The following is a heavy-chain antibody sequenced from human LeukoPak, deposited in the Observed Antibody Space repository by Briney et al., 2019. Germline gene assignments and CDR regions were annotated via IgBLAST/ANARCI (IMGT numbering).Heavy chain of an antibody. Sequence: SETLSLTCTVSGGSISSSSYYWSWIRQPPGKGLEWIGYIFYSGSTNYNPSLKSRVTISVDTSKKQFSLKLISATAADTAVYYCARGDDYKSTLFDYWGQGTLVTVSS. D-gene: IGHD5-12*01. V-gene: IGHV4-61*01. CDR2: IFYSGST. CDR3: ARGDDYKSTLFDY. J-gene: IGHJ4*02. CDR1: GGSISSSSYY.